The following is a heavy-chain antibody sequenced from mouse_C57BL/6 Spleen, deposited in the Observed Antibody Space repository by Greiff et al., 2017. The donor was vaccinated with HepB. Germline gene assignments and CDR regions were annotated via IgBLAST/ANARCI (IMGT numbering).Heavy chain of an antibody. CDR2: IYPRSGNT. Sequence: VKLVESGAELARPGASVKLSCKASGYTFTSYGISWVKQRTGQGLEWIGEIYPRSGNTYYNEKFKGKATLTADKSSSTAYMELRSLTSEDSAVYFWACLGAQAFFFDYWGQGTTLTVSS. V-gene: IGHV1-81*01. CDR3: ACLGAQAFFFDY. J-gene: IGHJ2*01. CDR1: GYTFTSYG. D-gene: IGHD3-2*02.